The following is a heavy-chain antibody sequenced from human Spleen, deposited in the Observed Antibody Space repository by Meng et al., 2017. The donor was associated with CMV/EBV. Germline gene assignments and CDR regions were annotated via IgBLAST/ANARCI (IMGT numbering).Heavy chain of an antibody. CDR1: GFTFSSYW. V-gene: IGHV3-7*03. Sequence: GESLKISCAASGFTFSSYWMSWVRQAPGKGLEWVANIKQDGSEKYYVDSVKGRFTISRDNAKNSLYLQMDSLRAEDTAVYYCARDPSYSSHVPNFDCWGQGTVVTVSS. CDR3: ARDPSYSSHVPNFDC. J-gene: IGHJ4*02. CDR2: IKQDGSEK. D-gene: IGHD6-13*01.